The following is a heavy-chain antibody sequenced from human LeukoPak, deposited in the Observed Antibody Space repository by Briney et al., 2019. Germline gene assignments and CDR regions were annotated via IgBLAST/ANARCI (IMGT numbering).Heavy chain of an antibody. CDR1: GYTFTGYY. CDR3: ARVDAGDSSGSEPDY. Sequence: ASVKVSCKASGYTFTGYYMHWVRQAPGQGLEWMGWINPSGGSTSYAQKFQGRVTMTRDMSTSTVYMELSSLRSEDTAVYYCARVDAGDSSGSEPDYWGQGTLVTVSS. D-gene: IGHD3-22*01. J-gene: IGHJ4*02. CDR2: INPSGGST. V-gene: IGHV1-46*01.